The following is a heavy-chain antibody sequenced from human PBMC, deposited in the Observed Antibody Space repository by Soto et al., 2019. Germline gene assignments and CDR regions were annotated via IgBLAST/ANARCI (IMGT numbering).Heavy chain of an antibody. CDR2: ISSTTNYI. J-gene: IGHJ4*02. CDR1: GFIFTRYS. CDR3: ARESEDLTSNFDY. V-gene: IGHV3-21*06. Sequence: GGSLRLSCAASGFIFTRYSMNWVRQAPGKGLEWVSSISSTTNYIYYGDSMKGRFTISRDNAKNSLYLEMNSLRAEDTAVYYCARESEDLTSNFDYWGQGTLVTV.